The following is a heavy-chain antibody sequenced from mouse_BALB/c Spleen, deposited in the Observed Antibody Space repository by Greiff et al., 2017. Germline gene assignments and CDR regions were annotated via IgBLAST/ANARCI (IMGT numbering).Heavy chain of an antibody. Sequence: EVMLVESGGGLVKPGGSLKLSCAASGFAFSSYDMSWVRQTPEKRLEWVAYISSGGGSTYYPDTVKGRFTISRDNAKNTLYLQMSSLKSEDTAMYYCASLYAMDYWGQGTSVTVSS. V-gene: IGHV5-12-1*01. CDR3: ASLYAMDY. CDR2: ISSGGGST. CDR1: GFAFSSYD. J-gene: IGHJ4*01.